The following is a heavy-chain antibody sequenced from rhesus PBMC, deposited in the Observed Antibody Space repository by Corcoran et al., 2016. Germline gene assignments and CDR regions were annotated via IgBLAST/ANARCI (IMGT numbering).Heavy chain of an antibody. CDR1: GFSISTTGTG. J-gene: IGHJ4*01. CDR3: ARVRGGSSSYFP. D-gene: IGHD6-43*01. Sequence: QVTLKESGPALVKPTQTLTLTCTFSGFSISTTGTGVGWIRQPPRKALEWLASIYWNDSKYYSTSLKSKLTISKDTSKNQLVLTMTNMDPVDTATYDCARVRGGSSSYFPWGQGVLVTVSS. V-gene: IGHV2-95*01. CDR2: IYWNDSK.